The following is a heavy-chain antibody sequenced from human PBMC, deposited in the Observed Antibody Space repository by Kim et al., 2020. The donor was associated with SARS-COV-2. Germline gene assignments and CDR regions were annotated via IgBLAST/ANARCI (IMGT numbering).Heavy chain of an antibody. CDR1: GYSFTSYW. CDR3: ARHGGDYDYVWGSYGYPAAFDI. Sequence: GESLKISCKGSGYSFTSYWISWVRQMPGKGLEWMGRIDPSDSYTNYSPSFQGHVTISADKSISTAYLQWSSLKASDTAMYYCARHGGDYDYVWGSYGYPAAFDIWGQGTMVTVSS. D-gene: IGHD3-16*01. CDR2: IDPSDSYT. J-gene: IGHJ3*02. V-gene: IGHV5-10-1*01.